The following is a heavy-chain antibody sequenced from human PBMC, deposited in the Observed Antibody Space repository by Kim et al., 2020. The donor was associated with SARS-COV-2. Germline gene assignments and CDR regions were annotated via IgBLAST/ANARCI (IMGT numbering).Heavy chain of an antibody. CDR3: ARGNYFESISLSDYYNGMDV. D-gene: IGHD3-22*01. V-gene: IGHV3-30-3*01. Sequence: GGSLRLSCAASGLTFDESAMNWVRQAPGKGLAWVAVISYDGRNEEYADSVKGRFTISRDNSKSTLYLQMNSLTVEDTAVYFCARGNYFESISLSDYYNGMDVWGRGTTVTVSS. CDR1: GLTFDESA. CDR2: ISYDGRNE. J-gene: IGHJ6*02.